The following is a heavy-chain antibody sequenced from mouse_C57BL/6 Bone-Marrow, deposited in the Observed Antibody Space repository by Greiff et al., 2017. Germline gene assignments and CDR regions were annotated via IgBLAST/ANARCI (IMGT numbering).Heavy chain of an antibody. CDR2: ISDGGSYT. CDR1: GFTFSSYA. D-gene: IGHD2-4*01. CDR3: ARGVITTSFAY. Sequence: EVMLVESGGGLVKPGGSLKLSCAASGFTFSSYAMSWVRQTPEKRLEWVANISDGGSYTYYPDNVKGRFTISRDNAKNHLYLQMSHLNSEDTAMYYCARGVITTSFAYWGQGTLVTVSA. J-gene: IGHJ3*01. V-gene: IGHV5-4*03.